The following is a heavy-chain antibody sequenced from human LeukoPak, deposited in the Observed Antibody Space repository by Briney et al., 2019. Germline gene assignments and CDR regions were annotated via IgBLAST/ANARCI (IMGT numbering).Heavy chain of an antibody. V-gene: IGHV3-23*01. J-gene: IGHJ1*01. CDR2: ISPSGGIT. CDR3: AKDDDWGRYKH. Sequence: GGSLRLSCAASGFTFSSHSMNWVRQAPGKGLEWVSGISPSGGITYYTDSVKGRFTISRDNSKNTQSLQMNSLRAEDTAVYYCAKDDDWGRYKHWGQGTLVTVSS. CDR1: GFTFSSHS. D-gene: IGHD3-16*01.